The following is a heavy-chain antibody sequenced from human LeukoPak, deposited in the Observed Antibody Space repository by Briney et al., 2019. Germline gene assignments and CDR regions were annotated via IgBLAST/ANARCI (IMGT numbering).Heavy chain of an antibody. V-gene: IGHV1-69*13. D-gene: IGHD2-2*02. CDR2: IIPIFGTA. CDR1: RGTFSNYA. Sequence: EASVKVSCKASRGTFSNYAISWVRQAPGQGLEWMGGIIPIFGTANYAQKFQGRVTISADESTSTAFMELSSLRSEDTAVYYCARVGGGRYCSSTSCYMRGWFDPWGQGTLVTVSS. J-gene: IGHJ5*02. CDR3: ARVGGGRYCSSTSCYMRGWFDP.